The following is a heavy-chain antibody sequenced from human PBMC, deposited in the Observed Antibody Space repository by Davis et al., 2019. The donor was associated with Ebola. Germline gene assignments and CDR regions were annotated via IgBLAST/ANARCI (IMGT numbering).Heavy chain of an antibody. V-gene: IGHV2-5*08. Sequence: TLSLTCTVSGGSISSYYWSWIRQPPGKALEWLALIYWDDDKRYSPSLKSRLTITKDTSKNQVVLTMTNMDPVDTATYYCAHRQRGRYYFDYWGQGTLVTVSS. CDR1: GGSISSYYW. CDR2: IYWDDDK. D-gene: IGHD6-19*01. J-gene: IGHJ4*02. CDR3: AHRQRGRYYFDY.